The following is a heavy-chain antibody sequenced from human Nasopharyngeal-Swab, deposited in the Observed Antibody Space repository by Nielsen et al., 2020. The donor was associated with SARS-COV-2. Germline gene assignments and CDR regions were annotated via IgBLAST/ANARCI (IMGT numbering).Heavy chain of an antibody. V-gene: IGHV1-46*01. CDR2: INPSGGST. D-gene: IGHD2-2*01. J-gene: IGHJ3*02. Sequence: WVRQAPGQGLEWMGIINPSGGSTSYAQKFQGRVTMTRDTSTSTVYMEVSSLRSEDTAVYYCARDRDCSSTSCYRGIDIWGQGTMVTVSS. CDR3: ARDRDCSSTSCYRGIDI.